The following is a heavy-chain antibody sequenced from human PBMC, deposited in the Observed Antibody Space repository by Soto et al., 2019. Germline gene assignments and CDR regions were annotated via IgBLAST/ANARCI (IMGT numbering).Heavy chain of an antibody. J-gene: IGHJ3*02. Sequence: QVQLVQSGAEVKKPGASVKVSCKASGYTFTSYYMHWVRQAPGQGLEWMGIINPSGGSTSYAQKFQCRVTMTRDTSTSTGYIELSSLRSEDTALYYCARVPSLNGVAAFDSWGQGTMVTVSS. CDR3: ARVPSLNGVAAFDS. D-gene: IGHD2-15*01. CDR2: INPSGGST. CDR1: GYTFTSYY. V-gene: IGHV1-46*01.